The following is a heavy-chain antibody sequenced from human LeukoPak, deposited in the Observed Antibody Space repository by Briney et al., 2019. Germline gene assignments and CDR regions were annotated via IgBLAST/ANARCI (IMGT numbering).Heavy chain of an antibody. J-gene: IGHJ4*02. CDR3: ARLGTYCSSTSCYTLYYFDY. CDR2: ISAYDGNT. CDR1: GYTFTSYG. V-gene: IGHV1-18*01. D-gene: IGHD2-2*02. Sequence: ASVKVSCKASGYTFTSYGISWVRQAPGQGLEWMGWISAYDGNTNYAQNLQGRVTMTTDTSTSTAYMELRSLRSDDTAVYYCARLGTYCSSTSCYTLYYFDYWGQGTLVTVSS.